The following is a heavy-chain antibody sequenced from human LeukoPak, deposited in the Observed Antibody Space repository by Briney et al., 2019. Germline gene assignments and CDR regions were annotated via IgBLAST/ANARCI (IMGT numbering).Heavy chain of an antibody. J-gene: IGHJ2*01. CDR1: GFTFSSYS. CDR3: AKDRTVGASYWYFDL. V-gene: IGHV3-48*01. D-gene: IGHD1-26*01. Sequence: PGGSLRLSCAASGFTFSSYSMNWVRQAPGKGLEWVSYISSSSSTIYYADSVKGRFTISRDSSKNTLLLHMNTLRAEGTAIYYCAKDRTVGASYWYFDLWGRGTLVTVSS. CDR2: ISSSSSTI.